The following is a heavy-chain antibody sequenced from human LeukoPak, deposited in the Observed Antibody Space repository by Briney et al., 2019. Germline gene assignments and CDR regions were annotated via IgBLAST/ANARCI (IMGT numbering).Heavy chain of an antibody. J-gene: IGHJ5*02. V-gene: IGHV4-34*01. CDR3: ARGVLAYSNYIHNWFDP. CDR1: GGSFSSYY. CDR2: INHSGST. D-gene: IGHD4-11*01. Sequence: PSETLSLTCAVYGGSFSSYYLSWIRQSPGKGLERIGEINHSGSTNYNPSLKNRVTISVDTSKNQFSLKLSSVTAADTAVYYCARGVLAYSNYIHNWFDPWGQGTLVTVSS.